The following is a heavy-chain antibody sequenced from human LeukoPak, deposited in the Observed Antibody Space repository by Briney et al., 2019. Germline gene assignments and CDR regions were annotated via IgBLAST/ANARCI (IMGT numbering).Heavy chain of an antibody. Sequence: ASVKVSYKASGYTFTSYGISWVRQAPGQGLEWMGWISAYNGNTNYAQKLQGRVTMTTDTSTSTAYMELRSLRSDDTAVYYCAREVRTTNYGGHVDYWGQGTLVTVSS. D-gene: IGHD4-23*01. V-gene: IGHV1-18*01. J-gene: IGHJ4*02. CDR3: AREVRTTNYGGHVDY. CDR2: ISAYNGNT. CDR1: GYTFTSYG.